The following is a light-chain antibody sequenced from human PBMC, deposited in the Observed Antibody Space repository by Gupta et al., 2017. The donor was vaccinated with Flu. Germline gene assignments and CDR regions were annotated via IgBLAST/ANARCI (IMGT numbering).Light chain of an antibody. CDR1: QGISTW. J-gene: IGKJ2*01. CDR3: QQANSFPYT. Sequence: DIQMTQSPSFVSASVGDRVSITCRASQGISTWLAWYQQKPGKAPRLLLYSASNLQSGVPSRFSGSGSGTEFTLTINSLQPEDFATYYCQQANSFPYTFGQGTKLDIK. V-gene: IGKV1-12*01. CDR2: SAS.